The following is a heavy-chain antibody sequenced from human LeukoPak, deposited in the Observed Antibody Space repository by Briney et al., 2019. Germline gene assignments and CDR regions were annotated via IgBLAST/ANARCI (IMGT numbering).Heavy chain of an antibody. V-gene: IGHV3-74*03. CDR2: INSAGSIT. Sequence: GGSLRLSCAASGFTLSSYWMHWVRQAPGKGLVWVSRINSAGSITTYADSAKGRFTISRDNAKNTLYLQMNSLRTEDTAVYYCARHLKTDFWSGYYAVWGQGTLVTVSS. CDR1: GFTLSSYW. D-gene: IGHD3-3*01. CDR3: ARHLKTDFWSGYYAV. J-gene: IGHJ4*02.